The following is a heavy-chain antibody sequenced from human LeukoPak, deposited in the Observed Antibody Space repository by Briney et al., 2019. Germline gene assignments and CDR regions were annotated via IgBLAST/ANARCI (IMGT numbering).Heavy chain of an antibody. D-gene: IGHD1-14*01. CDR3: AIWEPTDY. V-gene: IGHV3-7*03. CDR2: IKQDGGEK. CDR1: GFTFSSYW. Sequence: GGSLRLSCAASGFTFSSYWMSWVRQAPGRGLEWVANIKQDGGEKYYVDSVNGRFTIYRDNAKNLLYMQMNSLRAEDTAVYYCAIWEPTDYWGQGTLVTVSS. J-gene: IGHJ4*02.